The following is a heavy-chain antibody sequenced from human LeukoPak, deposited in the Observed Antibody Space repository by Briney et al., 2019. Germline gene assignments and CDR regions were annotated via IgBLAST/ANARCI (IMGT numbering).Heavy chain of an antibody. CDR1: GYTFTGNY. V-gene: IGHV7-4-1*02. Sequence: GASVKVSCKASGYTFTGNYMHWVRQAPGQGLEWMGWINTNTGNPTYAQGFTGRFVFSLDTSVSTAYLQISSLKAEDTAVYYCARSLNYDFWSGYTFYYYYMDVWGKGTTVTVSS. D-gene: IGHD3-3*01. CDR3: ARSLNYDFWSGYTFYYYYMDV. J-gene: IGHJ6*03. CDR2: INTNTGNP.